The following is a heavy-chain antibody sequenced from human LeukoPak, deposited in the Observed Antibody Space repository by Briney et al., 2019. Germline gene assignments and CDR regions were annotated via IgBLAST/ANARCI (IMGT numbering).Heavy chain of an antibody. CDR1: GFSFTSYA. D-gene: IGHD1-26*01. J-gene: IGHJ6*02. CDR3: ASPHSGDQYYYYGMDV. Sequence: GGSLRLSCTTSGFSFTSYAMNWVRQAPGKGLEWLSYISGPGTTTKYADSVKGRFTISRDNSKNTLYLQMNSLRAEDTAVYYCASPHSGDQYYYYGMDVWGQGTTVTVSS. V-gene: IGHV3-48*01. CDR2: ISGPGTTT.